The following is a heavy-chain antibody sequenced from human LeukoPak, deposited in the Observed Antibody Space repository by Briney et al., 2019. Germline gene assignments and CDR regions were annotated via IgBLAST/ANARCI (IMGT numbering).Heavy chain of an antibody. V-gene: IGHV3-49*04. CDR1: GFTFGDHA. J-gene: IGHJ6*02. CDR3: ARGAIYLWLYYGMDV. Sequence: PGRSLRLSCSGSGFTFGDHAMSWVRQAPGRGLEWVGFIRSKAYGGTTEYAASVRGRFSISRDDSKNIAYLQMSSLETEDTAVYLCARGAIYLWLYYGMDVWGQGTTVTVSS. D-gene: IGHD5-18*01. CDR2: IRSKAYGGTT.